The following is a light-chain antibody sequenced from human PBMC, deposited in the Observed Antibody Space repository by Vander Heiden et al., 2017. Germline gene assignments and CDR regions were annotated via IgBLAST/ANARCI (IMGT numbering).Light chain of an antibody. J-gene: IGKJ1*01. V-gene: IGKV1-39*01. Sequence: IQMTQSPSSLSASVGDRVTITCRSSQSIGGYLNWYQQKPGKAPTVLMYAASSLQRGVPPRFSGSGSGTDFTLTISSLQPEDFATYYCQQSYNTPRTFGQGTKVEIK. CDR2: AAS. CDR3: QQSYNTPRT. CDR1: QSIGGY.